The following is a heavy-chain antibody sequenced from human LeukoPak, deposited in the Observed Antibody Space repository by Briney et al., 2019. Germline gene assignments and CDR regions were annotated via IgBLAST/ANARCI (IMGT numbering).Heavy chain of an antibody. CDR2: IRYDGSNK. CDR3: ARDPPYSSSWYGYFQH. D-gene: IGHD6-13*01. CDR1: GFTFSSYG. J-gene: IGHJ1*01. Sequence: GGSLRLSCAASGFTFSSYGIHWVRQAPGKGLEWVAFIRYDGSNKYYADSVKGRFTISRDNSKNTLYLQMNSLRAEDTAVYYCARDPPYSSSWYGYFQHWGQGTLVTVSS. V-gene: IGHV3-30*02.